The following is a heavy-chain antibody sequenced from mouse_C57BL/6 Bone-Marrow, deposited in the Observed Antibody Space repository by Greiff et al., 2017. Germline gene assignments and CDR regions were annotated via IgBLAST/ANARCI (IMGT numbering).Heavy chain of an antibody. Sequence: QVQLQQPGAELVKPGASVKLSCKASGYTFTSYWMHWVKQRPGRGLELIGRIDPNSGGTKYNEKFKSKATLTVDKPSSTAYMQLSSLTSEDSAVYYCARMGLRRGDAMDYWGQGTSVTVSS. D-gene: IGHD2-4*01. J-gene: IGHJ4*01. CDR1: GYTFTSYW. CDR2: IDPNSGGT. CDR3: ARMGLRRGDAMDY. V-gene: IGHV1-72*01.